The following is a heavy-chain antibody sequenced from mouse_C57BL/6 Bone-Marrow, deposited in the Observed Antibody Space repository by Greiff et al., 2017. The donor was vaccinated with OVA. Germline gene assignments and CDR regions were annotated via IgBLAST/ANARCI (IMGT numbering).Heavy chain of an antibody. V-gene: IGHV1-54*01. CDR3: ARSYYYGSSYAMDY. CDR1: GYAFTNYL. J-gene: IGHJ4*01. Sequence: VKLQESGAELVRPGTSVKVSCKASGYAFTNYLIEWVKQRPGQGLEWIGVINPGSGGTNYNEKFKGKATLTADKSSSTAYMQLSSLTSEDSAVYFCARSYYYGSSYAMDYWGQGTSVTVSS. D-gene: IGHD1-1*01. CDR2: INPGSGGT.